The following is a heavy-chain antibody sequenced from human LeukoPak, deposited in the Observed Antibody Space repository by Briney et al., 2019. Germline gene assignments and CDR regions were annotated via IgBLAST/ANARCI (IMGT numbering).Heavy chain of an antibody. D-gene: IGHD6-19*01. J-gene: IGHJ4*02. Sequence: SETLSLTCAVYGGSFSGYYWSWIRQAPGKGLEWIGEINHSGSTNYNPSLKSRVTISVDTSKNQFSLKLSSVTAADTAVYYCARGPGIAVAGPANPFDYWGQGTLVTVSS. CDR1: GGSFSGYY. CDR3: ARGPGIAVAGPANPFDY. CDR2: INHSGST. V-gene: IGHV4-34*01.